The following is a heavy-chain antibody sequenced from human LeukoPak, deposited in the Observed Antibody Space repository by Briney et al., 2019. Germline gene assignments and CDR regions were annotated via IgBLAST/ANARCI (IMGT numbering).Heavy chain of an antibody. Sequence: PGGSLRLSCAASGFTFSSYGMHWVRQAPGKGLEWVAVISYDGSNKYYADSVKGRFTISRDNSKNTLYLQMNSLRAEDTAVYYCAKRVTTVVLYYFDYWGQGTLVTVSS. V-gene: IGHV3-30*18. D-gene: IGHD4-23*01. CDR1: GFTFSSYG. J-gene: IGHJ4*02. CDR3: AKRVTTVVLYYFDY. CDR2: ISYDGSNK.